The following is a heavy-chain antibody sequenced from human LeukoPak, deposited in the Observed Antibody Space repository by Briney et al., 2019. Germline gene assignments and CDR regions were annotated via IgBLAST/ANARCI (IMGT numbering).Heavy chain of an antibody. D-gene: IGHD6-19*01. CDR2: IRSDNGKT. CDR3: ARDYSSGWYSVDY. CDR1: GYTFTAYG. Sequence: ASVKVSCKASGYTFTAYGINWARQAPGQGLEWMGWIRSDNGKTNYAQKLQGRVTLTTDTTTSTAYMELRSLRSDDTAIYYCARDYSSGWYSVDYWGQGTLITVSS. J-gene: IGHJ4*02. V-gene: IGHV1-18*01.